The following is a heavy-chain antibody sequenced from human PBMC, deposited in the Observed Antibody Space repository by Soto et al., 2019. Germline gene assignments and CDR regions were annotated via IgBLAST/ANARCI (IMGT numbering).Heavy chain of an antibody. D-gene: IGHD3-3*01. V-gene: IGHV3-23*01. J-gene: IGHJ6*02. CDR2: ISGSGGST. CDR3: ANNYDFWSGSGMDV. Sequence: GGSLRLSCAASGFTFSSYAMSWVRQAPGKGLEWVSAISGSGGSTYYADSVKGRFTISRDNAKNSLYLQMNSLRAEDTAVYYCANNYDFWSGSGMDVWGQGTTVTVSS. CDR1: GFTFSSYA.